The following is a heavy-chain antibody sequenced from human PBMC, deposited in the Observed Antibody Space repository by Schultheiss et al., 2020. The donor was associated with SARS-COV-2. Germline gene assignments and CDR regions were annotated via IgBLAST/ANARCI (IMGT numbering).Heavy chain of an antibody. Sequence: GGSLRLSCAASGFTVSSNYMSWVRQAPGKGLEWVAVISYDGSNKYYADSVKGRFTISRDNSKNTLYLQMNSLRAEDTAVYYCARALRYYYMDVWGKGTTVTVSS. D-gene: IGHD4/OR15-4a*01. V-gene: IGHV3-30*03. CDR1: GFTVSSNY. J-gene: IGHJ6*03. CDR3: ARALRYYYMDV. CDR2: ISYDGSNK.